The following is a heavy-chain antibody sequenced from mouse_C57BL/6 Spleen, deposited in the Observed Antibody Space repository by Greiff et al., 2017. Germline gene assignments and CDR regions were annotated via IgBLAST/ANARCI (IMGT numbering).Heavy chain of an antibody. D-gene: IGHD1-1*01. V-gene: IGHV1-61*01. CDR2: IYPSDSET. Sequence: QVQLQQPGAELVRPGSSVKLSCKASGYTFTSYWMDWVKQRPGQGLEWIGNIYPSDSETHYNQKFKDKATLTVDKSSSTAYMKLSSLTSEDSAVYYCAREDYGSSYRYFGVWGTGATVTVSS. CDR1: GYTFTSYW. J-gene: IGHJ1*03. CDR3: AREDYGSSYRYFGV.